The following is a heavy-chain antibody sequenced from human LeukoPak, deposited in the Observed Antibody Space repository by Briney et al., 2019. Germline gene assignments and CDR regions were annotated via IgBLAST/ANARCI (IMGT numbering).Heavy chain of an antibody. V-gene: IGHV3-30*03. CDR3: ARDLNLETTDSY. CDR2: ISFDGSGQ. J-gene: IGHJ4*02. Sequence: QAGGSLRLSCAASGFTFSSYWMSWVRQAPGKGLEWLAVISFDGSGQYYADSVKGRFTISRDDSKNMLYLQMNSLRVEDTAVYYCARDLNLETTDSYWGQGTLVTISS. D-gene: IGHD5-24*01. CDR1: GFTFSSYW.